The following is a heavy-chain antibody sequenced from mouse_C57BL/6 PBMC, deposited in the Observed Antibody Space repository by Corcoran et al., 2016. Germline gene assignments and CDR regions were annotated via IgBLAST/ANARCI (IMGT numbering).Heavy chain of an antibody. CDR2: IYPGDGDT. CDR3: ARRGGVVEAYVDY. V-gene: IGHV1-80*01. J-gene: IGHJ2*01. Sequence: QVQLQQSGPELVKPGATVKLSCNASGYAISSSWMNWVKPRPGKGLGWIGQIYPGDGDTNYNGEYKGKATLNADKSSSTAYMQLSSLTSEDSAVDFCARRGGVVEAYVDYWGQGTTLTVS. D-gene: IGHD1-1*01. CDR1: GYAISSSW.